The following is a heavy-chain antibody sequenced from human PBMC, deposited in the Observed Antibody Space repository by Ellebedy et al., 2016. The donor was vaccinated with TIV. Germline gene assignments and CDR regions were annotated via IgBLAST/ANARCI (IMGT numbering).Heavy chain of an antibody. D-gene: IGHD3-10*01. CDR3: ARYGSGSYYNLMDV. V-gene: IGHV3-11*01. Sequence: GESLKISXAASGFTFSDYYMSWIRQAPGKGLEWVSYISSSGSTIYYADSVKGRFTISRDNAKNSLYLQMNSLRAEDTAVYYCARYGSGSYYNLMDVWGQGNTVTVSS. CDR1: GFTFSDYY. CDR2: ISSSGSTI. J-gene: IGHJ6*02.